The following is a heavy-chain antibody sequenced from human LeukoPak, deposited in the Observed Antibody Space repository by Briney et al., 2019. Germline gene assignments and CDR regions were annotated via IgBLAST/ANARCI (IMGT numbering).Heavy chain of an antibody. CDR2: IYGGGST. J-gene: IGHJ4*02. CDR1: GFTVSSNY. CDR3: ARGSSNPEALDY. D-gene: IGHD4-11*01. Sequence: GGSLRLSCAASGFTVSSNYMSWVRQAPRKGLEWVSLIYGGGSTYYADSVEGRFTISRDNSRNTLYLQMNSLRVEDTAVYYCARGSSNPEALDYWGQGTLVTVSS. V-gene: IGHV3-66*02.